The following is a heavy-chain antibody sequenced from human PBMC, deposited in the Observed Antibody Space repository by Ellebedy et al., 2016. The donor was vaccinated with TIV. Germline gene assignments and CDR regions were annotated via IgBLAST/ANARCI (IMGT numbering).Heavy chain of an antibody. V-gene: IGHV4-4*08. CDR2: MSNSGST. D-gene: IGHD1-26*01. J-gene: IGHJ4*02. CDR1: GASISSYS. CDR3: ASRASGRSDLGRGLYFEN. Sequence: MPSETLSLTCNVSGASISSYSWSRIRQPPGKGLEWIGSMSNSGSTNYNPSLKSRVTISVDTSKSQFSLKLTSVTAADTAVYYCASRASGRSDLGRGLYFENWGQGMLVTVSS.